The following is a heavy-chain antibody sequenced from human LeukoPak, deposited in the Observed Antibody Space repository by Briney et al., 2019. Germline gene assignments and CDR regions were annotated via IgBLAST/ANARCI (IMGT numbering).Heavy chain of an antibody. J-gene: IGHJ4*02. V-gene: IGHV4-39*01. D-gene: IGHD3-10*01. CDR2: IYYSGST. Sequence: SETLYLTCTVSGGSISSSSYSWGWIRQPPGKGLEWIRSIYYSGSTYYNPSLKSRVTISVDTSNNQFSLRLSSVTAADTAVYFPMVRGVIDDYWGQGTLVTVSS. CDR1: GGSISSSSYS. CDR3: MVRGVIDDY.